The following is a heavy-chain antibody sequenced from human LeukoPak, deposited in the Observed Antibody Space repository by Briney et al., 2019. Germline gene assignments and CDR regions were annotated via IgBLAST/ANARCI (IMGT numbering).Heavy chain of an antibody. CDR2: IHYSGTT. D-gene: IGHD6-19*01. CDR3: ARHRMGSGWPIDY. CDR1: GGSLSGSGYY. V-gene: IGHV4-39*01. Sequence: KSSETLSLTGIVSGGSLSGSGYYWGWIRQPPGKGLEWIGSIHYSGTTYYNPSLKSRVTISVDTSKNQFSLKLSSVTAADTAVFYCARHRMGSGWPIDYWGKGTLVAVSS. J-gene: IGHJ4*02.